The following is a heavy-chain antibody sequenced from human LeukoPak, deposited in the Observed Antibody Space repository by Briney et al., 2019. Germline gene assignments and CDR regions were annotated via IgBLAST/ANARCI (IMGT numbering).Heavy chain of an antibody. CDR1: GFTFSNYA. Sequence: PGGSLRLSCVASGFTFSNYAMNWVRQAPGKCLEWVSLSGSGGDIYYVDSVKGRFTISRDNSKNTLYLQMNSLRAEDTAVYYCAKARGGTYQTYFFDYWGQGTLVTVSS. V-gene: IGHV3-23*01. CDR2: SGSGGDI. D-gene: IGHD1-26*01. CDR3: AKARGGTYQTYFFDY. J-gene: IGHJ4*02.